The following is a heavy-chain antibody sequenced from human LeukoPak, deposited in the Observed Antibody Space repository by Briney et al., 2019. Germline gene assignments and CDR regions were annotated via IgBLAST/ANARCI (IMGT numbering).Heavy chain of an antibody. CDR3: ARDYLKPGIAVADRYFDY. CDR2: IIPIFGTA. Sequence: SVKVSCKASGGTFSSYAISWVRQAPGQGLEWMGGIIPIFGTANYAQKFQGRVTITADESTSTAYMELSSLRSEDTAVYYCARDYLKPGIAVADRYFDYWGQGTLSPSPQ. CDR1: GGTFSSYA. J-gene: IGHJ4*02. D-gene: IGHD6-19*01. V-gene: IGHV1-69*13.